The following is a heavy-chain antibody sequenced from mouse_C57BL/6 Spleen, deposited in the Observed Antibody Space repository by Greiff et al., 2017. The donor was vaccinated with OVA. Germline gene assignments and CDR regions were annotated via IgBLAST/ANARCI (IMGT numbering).Heavy chain of an antibody. CDR3: ARSYYPGTMDY. CDR1: GYTFTDYY. J-gene: IGHJ4*01. Sequence: EVQLQQSGPELVKPGASVKISCKASGYTFTDYYMNWVKQSHGKSLEWIGDINPNNGGTSYNQKFKGKATLTVDKSSSTAYMELRSLTSEDSAVYYCARSYYPGTMDYWGQGTSVTVSS. CDR2: INPNNGGT. V-gene: IGHV1-26*01. D-gene: IGHD1-1*01.